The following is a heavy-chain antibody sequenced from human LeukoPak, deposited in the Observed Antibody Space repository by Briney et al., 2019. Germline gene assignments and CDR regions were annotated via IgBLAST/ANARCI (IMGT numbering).Heavy chain of an antibody. D-gene: IGHD2-21*02. J-gene: IGHJ4*02. V-gene: IGHV4-39*07. CDR3: ARGGFYCGGDCYVDY. CDR1: GGSISSSSYY. Sequence: SETLSLTCSVSGGSISSSSYYWGWIRQSPGKGLEWIGSIYYSGSTYSNPSLKSRVTISVDTSKNQFSLRLSSVTAADTAVYYCARGGFYCGGDCYVDYWGQGTLVTVSS. CDR2: IYYSGST.